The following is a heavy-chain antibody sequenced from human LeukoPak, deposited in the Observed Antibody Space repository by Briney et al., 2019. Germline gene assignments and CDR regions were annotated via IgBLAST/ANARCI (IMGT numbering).Heavy chain of an antibody. CDR2: ISYDGSNK. V-gene: IGHV3-30*18. CDR3: AKDGSKYSGSYGFDY. D-gene: IGHD1-26*01. CDR1: GFTFSSYG. J-gene: IGHJ4*02. Sequence: TGGSLRLSCAASGFTFSSYGMHWVRQAPGKGLEWVAVISYDGSNKYYADSVKGRFTISRDNSKNTLYLQMNRLRAEDTAVYYCAKDGSKYSGSYGFDYWGQGTLVTVSS.